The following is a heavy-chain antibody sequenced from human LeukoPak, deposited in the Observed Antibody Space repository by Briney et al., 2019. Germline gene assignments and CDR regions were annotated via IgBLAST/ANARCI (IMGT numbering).Heavy chain of an antibody. CDR2: IYYSGSP. Sequence: PWETLSLTCTVSGASISNYHWSWIRQPPGKGLEWIGYIYYSGSPNYNPSLKSRVTMSVDMSKNQFSLKLTSVTAADTAVYYCARHVYGRNSPRAYFDHWGQGTLVTVSS. CDR1: GASISNYH. V-gene: IGHV4-59*01. CDR3: ARHVYGRNSPRAYFDH. D-gene: IGHD4-23*01. J-gene: IGHJ4*02.